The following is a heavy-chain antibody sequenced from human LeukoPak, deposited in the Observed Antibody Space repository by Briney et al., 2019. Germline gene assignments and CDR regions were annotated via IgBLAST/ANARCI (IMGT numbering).Heavy chain of an antibody. D-gene: IGHD3-3*01. J-gene: IGHJ4*02. CDR2: IYYSGST. Sequence: SETLSLTCTVSGGSISRGGYYWSWIRQHPGKGLEWIGYIYYSGSTYYNPSLKSRVTISVDTSKNQFSLKLSSVTAADTAVYYCARHQFNHCDFWSGYFPYYFDYWGQGTLVTVSS. CDR1: GGSISRGGYY. V-gene: IGHV4-39*01. CDR3: ARHQFNHCDFWSGYFPYYFDY.